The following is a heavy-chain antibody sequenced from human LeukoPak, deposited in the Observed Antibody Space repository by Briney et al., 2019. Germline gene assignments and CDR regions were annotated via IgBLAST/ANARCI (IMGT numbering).Heavy chain of an antibody. D-gene: IGHD4-11*01. CDR1: GGSISSGGYS. CDR2: IYHSGST. CDR3: ARNSNPLYYGMDV. Sequence: PSETLSLTCAVSGGSISSGGYSWSWIRQPPGKGLEWSGYIYHSGSTYYNPSLKSRVTISVDRSKNQFSLKLSSVTAADTAVYYCARNSNPLYYGMDVWGQGTTVTVSS. J-gene: IGHJ6*02. V-gene: IGHV4-30-2*01.